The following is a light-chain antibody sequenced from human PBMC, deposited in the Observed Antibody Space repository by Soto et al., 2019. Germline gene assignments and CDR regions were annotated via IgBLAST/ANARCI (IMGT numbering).Light chain of an antibody. V-gene: IGLV2-11*01. J-gene: IGLJ1*01. Sequence: QSALTQPRSVSGSPGQSVTISCTGTSSDVGGYNYVSWYQQHPGKAPKLMIYDVSNRPSGVPDRFSGSKSGNTASLTISGLQAEDEADYYCCSYAGSCPYVFGTGTKLTVL. CDR3: CSYAGSCPYV. CDR2: DVS. CDR1: SSDVGGYNY.